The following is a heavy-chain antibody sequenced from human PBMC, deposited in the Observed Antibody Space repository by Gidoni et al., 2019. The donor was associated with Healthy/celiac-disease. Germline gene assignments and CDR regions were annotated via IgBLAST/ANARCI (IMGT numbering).Heavy chain of an antibody. CDR1: GFTFSSYA. CDR3: ARDSSGWYKLDY. J-gene: IGHJ4*02. Sequence: QVQLVESVGGVVQPGRSLRLSCAASGFTFSSYAMHWVRQAPGKGLEWVAVISYDGSNKYYADSVKGRFTISRDNSKNTLYLQMNSLRAEDTAVYYCARDSSGWYKLDYWGQGTLVTVSS. D-gene: IGHD6-19*01. CDR2: ISYDGSNK. V-gene: IGHV3-30*04.